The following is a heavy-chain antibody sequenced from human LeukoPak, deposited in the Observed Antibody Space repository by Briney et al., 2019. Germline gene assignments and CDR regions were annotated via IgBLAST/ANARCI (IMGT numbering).Heavy chain of an antibody. V-gene: IGHV3-43*02. CDR3: AKDILRDYYDSSGSYYYYYYMDV. Sequence: GGSLRLSCAASGFTFYDYAMHWVRHAPGKGLEWVSLISGDGGSTYYADSVKGRFTISRDNSKNSLYLQMNSLRTEDTALYYCAKDILRDYYDSSGSYYYYYYMDVWGKGTTVTVSS. CDR2: ISGDGGST. J-gene: IGHJ6*03. CDR1: GFTFYDYA. D-gene: IGHD3-22*01.